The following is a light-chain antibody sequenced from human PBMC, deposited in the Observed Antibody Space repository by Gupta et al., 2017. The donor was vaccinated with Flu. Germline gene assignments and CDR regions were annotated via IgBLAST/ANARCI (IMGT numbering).Light chain of an antibody. J-gene: IGKJ4*01. CDR1: HDINNY. CDR3: KQYSYFPYA. V-gene: IGKV1-33*01. Sequence: DIQMTQSPSSLSASVGDRVTITCQASHDINNYLNWFRQKPGKAPELLIYGTSYLETGVPSRFSGSGSGTDFTFTISSLQTEDVATYFCKQYSYFPYAFGGGTKVEIK. CDR2: GTS.